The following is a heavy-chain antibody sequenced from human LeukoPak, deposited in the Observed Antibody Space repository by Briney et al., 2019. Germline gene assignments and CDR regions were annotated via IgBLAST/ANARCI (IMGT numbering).Heavy chain of an antibody. CDR2: INSDGSST. D-gene: IGHD6-13*01. CDR1: GFTFSSYW. J-gene: IGHJ6*03. CDR3: ARDRAASSWYLYYYYMDV. V-gene: IGHV3-74*01. Sequence: SGGSLRLSCAASGFTFSSYWMHWARQAPGKGLVWVSRINSDGSSTSYADSVKGRFTISRDNAKNTLYLQMNSLRAEDTAVYYCARDRAASSWYLYYYYMDVWGKGTTVTISS.